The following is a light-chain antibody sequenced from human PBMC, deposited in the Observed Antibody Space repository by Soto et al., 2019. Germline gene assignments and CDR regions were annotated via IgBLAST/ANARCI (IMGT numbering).Light chain of an antibody. J-gene: IGKJ3*01. CDR3: QQYNNWPTF. V-gene: IGKV3-15*01. Sequence: EIVMTQSPATLSVSPGERATLSCRASQSFSSNLAWYQQKPGQAPRLLIYGASTRATVIPASFGGSGCGTAFTLTISRLQSEDFAVYYCQQYNNWPTFFGPCTKVAIK. CDR1: QSFSSN. CDR2: GAS.